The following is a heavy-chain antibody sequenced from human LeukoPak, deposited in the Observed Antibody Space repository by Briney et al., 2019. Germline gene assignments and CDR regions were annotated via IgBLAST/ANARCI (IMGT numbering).Heavy chain of an antibody. CDR2: IRYDGSNK. CDR3: AKPAYAGYYYYMDV. V-gene: IGHV3-30*02. D-gene: IGHD3-16*01. CDR1: GFTFSSYG. Sequence: PGGSLRLSCAGSGFTFSSYGMHWVREAPGKGLEWVSFIRYDGSNKYYADSVKGRFTISRDNSKNTLYLQMNSLRVEDTAVYYCAKPAYAGYYYYMDVWGKGTTVTVSS. J-gene: IGHJ6*03.